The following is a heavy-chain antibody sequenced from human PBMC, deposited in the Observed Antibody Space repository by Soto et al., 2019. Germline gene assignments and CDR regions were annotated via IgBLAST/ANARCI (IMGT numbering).Heavy chain of an antibody. CDR3: ARYLVRGGGGAYYYYGMDV. D-gene: IGHD2-15*01. V-gene: IGHV1-3*01. Sequence: AASVKVSCNASGYTFTSYAMHWVRQDPGQRLEWMGWINAGNGNTKYSQKFQGRVTITRDTSASTAYMELSSLRSEDTAVYYYARYLVRGGGGAYYYYGMDVWGQGTTVNVS. CDR2: INAGNGNT. CDR1: GYTFTSYA. J-gene: IGHJ6*02.